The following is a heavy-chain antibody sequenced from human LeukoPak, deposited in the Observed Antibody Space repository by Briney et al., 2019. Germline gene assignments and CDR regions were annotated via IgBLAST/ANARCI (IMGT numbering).Heavy chain of an antibody. J-gene: IGHJ5*02. CDR1: GGTFSSYA. CDR2: IIPIFGTA. V-gene: IGHV1-69*13. CDR3: ARDIGGYEANWFDP. D-gene: IGHD5-12*01. Sequence: SVKVFCKASGGTFSSYAISWVRQAPRQGLEWMGGIIPIFGTANYAQKFQGRVTITADESTSTAYMELSSLRSEDTAVYYCARDIGGYEANWFDPWGQGTLVTVSS.